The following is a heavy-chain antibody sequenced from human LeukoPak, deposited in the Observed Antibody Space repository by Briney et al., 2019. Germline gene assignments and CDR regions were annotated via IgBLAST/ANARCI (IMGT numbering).Heavy chain of an antibody. V-gene: IGHV3-11*01. Sequence: PGGSLRLSCVGSGFTFSAYYLSWIRQAPGKGLEWVSYIGSTDSSIKYADSVKGRFTISRDNAKNSVYPQMNSLRAEDTAVYFCARDSGWELLDTWGQGILVSVAS. CDR1: GFTFSAYY. D-gene: IGHD3-10*01. CDR2: IGSTDSSI. CDR3: ARDSGWELLDT. J-gene: IGHJ5*02.